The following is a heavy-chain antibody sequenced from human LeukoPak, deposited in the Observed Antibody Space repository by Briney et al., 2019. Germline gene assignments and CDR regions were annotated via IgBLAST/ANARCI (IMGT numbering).Heavy chain of an antibody. CDR2: IIPIFGTA. D-gene: IGHD3-10*01. Sequence: ASVKVSCKASGGTFSSYAISWVRQAPGQGLEWMGGIIPIFGTANYAQKFQGRVTITADESTSTAYMELSSLRSDDTAVYYCAREITMVRGSFDYWGQGTLVTVSS. V-gene: IGHV1-69*13. J-gene: IGHJ4*02. CDR1: GGTFSSYA. CDR3: AREITMVRGSFDY.